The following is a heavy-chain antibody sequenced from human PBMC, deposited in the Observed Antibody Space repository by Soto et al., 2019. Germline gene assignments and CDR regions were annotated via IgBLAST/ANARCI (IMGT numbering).Heavy chain of an antibody. D-gene: IGHD6-19*01. Sequence: QVQLVQSGAEVKKPGSSVKVSCKASGGTFSSYAISWVRQAPGQGLEWMGGSIPSFGTANYAQKFQGRVTITADNSTSTAYMELSSLRSEDTAVYYCARVYSSGWYGGYYYFDYWGQGTLVTVSS. CDR3: ARVYSSGWYGGYYYFDY. CDR2: SIPSFGTA. V-gene: IGHV1-69*06. CDR1: GGTFSSYA. J-gene: IGHJ4*02.